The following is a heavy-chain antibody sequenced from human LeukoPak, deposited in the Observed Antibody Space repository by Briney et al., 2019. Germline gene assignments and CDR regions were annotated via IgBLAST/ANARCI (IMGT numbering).Heavy chain of an antibody. CDR1: GFTFRSHA. V-gene: IGHV3-23*01. CDR2: IYENGGTT. D-gene: IGHD1-26*01. CDR3: AKDRTVGASYWYFDL. Sequence: GGSLRLSCVGSGFTFRSHAMSWVRQAPEKGLEFVSGIYENGGTTYYADSVKGRFSISRDNSKNTLYLHMNTLRAEDTAIYYCAKDRTVGASYWYFDLWGRGTLVTVSS. J-gene: IGHJ2*01.